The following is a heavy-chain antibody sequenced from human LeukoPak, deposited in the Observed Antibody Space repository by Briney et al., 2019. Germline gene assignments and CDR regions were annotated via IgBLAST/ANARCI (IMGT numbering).Heavy chain of an antibody. D-gene: IGHD2-21*02. CDR3: ARECLTCGGDAYDY. V-gene: IGHV3-48*03. CDR1: GFTFNIYE. J-gene: IGHJ4*02. CDR2: IDGSGNSI. Sequence: GGSLRLSCAASGFTFNIYEFNWVRQAPGKGLEWLSYIDGSGNSIYYADSVKGRFTISRDNAKSSLCLQMSSLRADDTAVYYCARECLTCGGDAYDYWGQGALVTASS.